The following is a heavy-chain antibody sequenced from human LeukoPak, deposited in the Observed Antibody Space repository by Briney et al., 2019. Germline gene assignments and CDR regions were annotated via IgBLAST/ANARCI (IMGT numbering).Heavy chain of an antibody. CDR3: ARWLQYSYYYYMDV. Sequence: ASVKVSCKASGYTFTGYYMHWVRQAPGQGLEWMGWINPNSGGTNYAQKFQGRVTMTRDTSISTAYMELSKLRSYDTAVYYCARWLQYSYYYYMDVWGKGTTVTVSS. CDR1: GYTFTGYY. J-gene: IGHJ6*03. CDR2: INPNSGGT. V-gene: IGHV1-2*02. D-gene: IGHD5-24*01.